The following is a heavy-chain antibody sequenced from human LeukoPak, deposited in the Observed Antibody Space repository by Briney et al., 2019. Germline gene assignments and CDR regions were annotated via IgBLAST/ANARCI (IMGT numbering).Heavy chain of an antibody. CDR2: VYYSGST. Sequence: PSETLSLTCTVSGGSISSYYWSWIRQPPGKGLEWIGYVYYSGSTNYNPSLKSRVTISVDTSKNQFSLKLSSVTAADTAVYYCARDIRSNGFDPWGQGTLVTVSS. CDR1: GGSISSYY. J-gene: IGHJ5*02. V-gene: IGHV4-59*01. D-gene: IGHD4-17*01. CDR3: ARDIRSNGFDP.